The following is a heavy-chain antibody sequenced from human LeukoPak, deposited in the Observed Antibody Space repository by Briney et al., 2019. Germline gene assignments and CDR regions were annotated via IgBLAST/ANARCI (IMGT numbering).Heavy chain of an antibody. J-gene: IGHJ4*02. CDR1: GFTFDDHA. D-gene: IGHD3-22*01. CDR2: ISSSSSYI. V-gene: IGHV3-21*01. Sequence: PGGSLRLSCATSGFTFDDHAMHWVRQAPGKGLEWVSSISSSSSYIYYADSVKGRFTISRDNAKNSLYLQMNSLRAEDTAVYYCARDFYADSSGYYGYWGQGTLVTVSS. CDR3: ARDFYADSSGYYGY.